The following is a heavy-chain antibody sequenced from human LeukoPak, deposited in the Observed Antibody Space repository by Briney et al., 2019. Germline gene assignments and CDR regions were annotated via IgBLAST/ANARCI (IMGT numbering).Heavy chain of an antibody. J-gene: IGHJ3*02. CDR1: GASITGHY. D-gene: IGHD3-16*01. V-gene: IGHV4-59*11. Sequence: PSETLSLTCTVSGASITGHYWSWIRQPPGKGLEWVGYMYYTGTINYSPSLESRLTTSIDTSKNQFSLKLSSVTAADTAVYYCARGGAPADAFDIWGQGTMVTVSS. CDR2: MYYTGTI. CDR3: ARGGAPADAFDI.